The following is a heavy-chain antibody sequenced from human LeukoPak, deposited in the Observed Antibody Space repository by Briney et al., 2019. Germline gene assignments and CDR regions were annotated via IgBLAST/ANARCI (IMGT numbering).Heavy chain of an antibody. CDR2: INSDGSST. J-gene: IGHJ4*02. CDR3: AKDSSSWYSSFDY. V-gene: IGHV3-74*01. D-gene: IGHD6-13*01. CDR1: GFTFSSYW. Sequence: GGSLRLSCEASGFTFSSYWMAWVRQAPGKGLVWVSRINSDGSSTSYAGSVKGRFTISGDNAKNSLYLQMNSLRAEDTALYYCAKDSSSWYSSFDYWGQGTLVTVSS.